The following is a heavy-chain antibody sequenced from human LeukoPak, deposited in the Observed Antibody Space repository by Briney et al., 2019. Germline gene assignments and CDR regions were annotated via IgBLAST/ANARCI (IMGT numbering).Heavy chain of an antibody. CDR1: GFTFSDYY. CDR3: ARDRLSCSSTSCYTSFYDY. V-gene: IGHV3-11*04. J-gene: IGHJ4*02. D-gene: IGHD2-2*02. Sequence: KPGGSLRLSCAASGFTFSDYYMSWIRQAPGKGLEWVSYISSSGSTIYYADSVKGRFTISRDNAKNSLYLQMDSLRAEDTAVYYCARDRLSCSSTSCYTSFYDYWGQGTLVTVSS. CDR2: ISSSGSTI.